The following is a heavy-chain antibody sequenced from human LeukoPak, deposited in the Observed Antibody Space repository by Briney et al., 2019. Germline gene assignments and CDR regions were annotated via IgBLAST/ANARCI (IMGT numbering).Heavy chain of an antibody. V-gene: IGHV3-11*01. J-gene: IGHJ6*02. Sequence: GGSLRLSCAASGFTFSDYYMSWIRQAPGKGLEWVSYISSSGNTIYYADSVKGRFTISRDNAKNSLYLQMNSLRAEDTAVYYCARGTRYGSVIAGYYYYGMDVWGQGTTVTVSS. CDR2: ISSSGNTI. D-gene: IGHD3-10*01. CDR3: ARGTRYGSVIAGYYYYGMDV. CDR1: GFTFSDYY.